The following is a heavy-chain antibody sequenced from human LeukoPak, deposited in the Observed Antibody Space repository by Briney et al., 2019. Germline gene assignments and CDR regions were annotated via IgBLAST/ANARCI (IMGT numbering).Heavy chain of an antibody. CDR1: GGSISSYY. CDR3: ARTTMVRGTYYIDV. J-gene: IGHJ6*03. Sequence: SETLSLTCTVYGGSISSYYWSWLRQPPGKGLEWIGYIYYSGYTNYNPSLKSRVTISVDTSKNQFSLKLSSVTAADTAVYYCARTTMVRGTYYIDVWGKGTTVTISS. CDR2: IYYSGYT. V-gene: IGHV4-59*01. D-gene: IGHD3-10*01.